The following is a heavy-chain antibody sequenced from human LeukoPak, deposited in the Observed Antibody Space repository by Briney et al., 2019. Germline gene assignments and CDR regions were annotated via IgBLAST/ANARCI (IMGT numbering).Heavy chain of an antibody. CDR3: AGVVVPAANHFYYYGMDV. Sequence: SVKVSCKASGGTFSSYAISWVRQAPGQGLEWMGGIIPIFGTANYAQKFQGRVTITADKSTSTAYMELSSLRSEDTAVYYCAGVVVPAANHFYYYGMDVWGKGTTVTVSS. V-gene: IGHV1-69*06. CDR1: GGTFSSYA. CDR2: IIPIFGTA. J-gene: IGHJ6*04. D-gene: IGHD2-2*01.